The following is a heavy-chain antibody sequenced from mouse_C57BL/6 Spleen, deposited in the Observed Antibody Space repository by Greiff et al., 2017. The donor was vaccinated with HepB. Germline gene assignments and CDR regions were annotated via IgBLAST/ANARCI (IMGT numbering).Heavy chain of an antibody. D-gene: IGHD3-2*02. CDR2: TFYSGIT. J-gene: IGHJ4*01. CDR1: GFSINSDCY. Sequence: DVHLVESGPSLVRPSQTLSLTCTVTGFSINSDCYWIWIRQFPGNKLEYIGYTFYSGITYYNPSLESRTYITRDTSKNQFSLKLSSVTTEDTATYYCARGGGQLRLPVGAMDYWGQGTSVTVSS. CDR3: ARGGGQLRLPVGAMDY. V-gene: IGHV3-3*01.